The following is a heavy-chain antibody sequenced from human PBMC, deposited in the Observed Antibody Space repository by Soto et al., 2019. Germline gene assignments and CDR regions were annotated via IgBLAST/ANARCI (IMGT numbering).Heavy chain of an antibody. D-gene: IGHD2-21*02. J-gene: IGHJ4*02. CDR2: IYYSGST. CDR1: GDSISGRVYD. Sequence: SETLDLACTVTGDSISGRVYDWAWIRQPPGKVLEWIGSIYYSGSTYNNPSLRSRVSMSIDTSKDQFSLKLKSVTAADTALYFCARQRTSVVTQAYFDVWGPGSLVTVSS. CDR3: ARQRTSVVTQAYFDV. V-gene: IGHV4-39*01.